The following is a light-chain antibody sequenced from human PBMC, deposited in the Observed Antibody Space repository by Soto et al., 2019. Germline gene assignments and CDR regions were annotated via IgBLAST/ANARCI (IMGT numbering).Light chain of an antibody. CDR1: QSISNW. J-gene: IGKJ2*01. V-gene: IGKV1-5*03. CDR3: QQYNSYPYT. Sequence: DIQMTQSPSTLSASVGDRVTITCRASQSISNWLAWYQQKPGKAPNFLIYRASTLQTLVSSRFSGSVYGTEFTLTISSLQPDDFATYYCQQYNSYPYTFGQGTKLEIK. CDR2: RAS.